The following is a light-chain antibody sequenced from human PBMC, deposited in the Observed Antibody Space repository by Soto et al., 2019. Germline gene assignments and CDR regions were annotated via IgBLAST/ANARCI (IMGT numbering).Light chain of an antibody. CDR1: QSVAKNY. V-gene: IGKV3-20*01. CDR3: HQYASSPQT. Sequence: EIVLTQSPDTLSLSPGERATLSCRASQSVAKNYLAWYQQEPGQAPRLLIYGPCSRATGIPDRFSGSGSGKDFTLTINRLEPEDFAVYYCHQYASSPQTFAEGTKVEIK. CDR2: GPC. J-gene: IGKJ1*01.